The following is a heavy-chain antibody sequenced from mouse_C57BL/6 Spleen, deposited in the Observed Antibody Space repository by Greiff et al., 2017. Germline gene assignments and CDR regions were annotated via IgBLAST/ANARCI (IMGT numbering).Heavy chain of an antibody. CDR3: ARGIYYYGSSYCDY. Sequence: QVQLQQPGAELVMPGASVKLSCKASGYTFTSYWMHWVKQRPGQGLEWIGEIDPSDSYTNYNQKFKGKSTLTVDKSSSTAYMQLSSLTSEDSAVYYCARGIYYYGSSYCDYWGQGTTLTVSS. J-gene: IGHJ2*01. CDR1: GYTFTSYW. V-gene: IGHV1-69*01. CDR2: IDPSDSYT. D-gene: IGHD1-1*01.